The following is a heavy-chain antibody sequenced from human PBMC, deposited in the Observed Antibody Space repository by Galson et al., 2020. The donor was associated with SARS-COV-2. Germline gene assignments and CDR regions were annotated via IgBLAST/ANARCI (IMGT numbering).Heavy chain of an antibody. CDR3: ARDYSGYCSGGSCYSDAFDS. Sequence: ASVPVPCKPSRYTFPSYDLHWLRPAPGQGLEWMGWMNPHSGNTGYAPNPQGRAHLTRNTSLSTAYMERSSLRSEDTAVYYCARDYSGYCSGGSCYSDAFDSWGQGTMVTVSS. CDR2: MNPHSGNT. D-gene: IGHD2-15*01. V-gene: IGHV1-8*01. CDR1: RYTFPSYD. J-gene: IGHJ3*02.